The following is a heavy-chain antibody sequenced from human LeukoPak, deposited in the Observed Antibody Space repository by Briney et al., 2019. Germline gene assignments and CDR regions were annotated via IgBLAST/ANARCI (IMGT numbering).Heavy chain of an antibody. CDR3: AREVLSYCSGGSCYSEGYDY. V-gene: IGHV4-4*07. CDR1: GGSISSYY. CDR2: IYTSGST. J-gene: IGHJ4*02. Sequence: SETLSLTCTVSGGSISSYYWSWVRQPAGKGLEWIGRIYTSGSTNYNPSLNSRVTISVDKSKNQFSLKLSSVTAADTAVYYCAREVLSYCSGGSCYSEGYDYWGQGTLVTVSS. D-gene: IGHD2-15*01.